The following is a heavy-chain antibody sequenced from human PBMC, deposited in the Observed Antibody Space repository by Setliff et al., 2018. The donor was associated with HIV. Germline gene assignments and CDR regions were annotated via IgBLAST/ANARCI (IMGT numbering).Heavy chain of an antibody. CDR2: IIPIFNIA. J-gene: IGHJ3*01. CDR3: ASPHGYCPDGSCSLVGAFDF. D-gene: IGHD2-8*01. V-gene: IGHV1-69*13. CDR1: GGTFNTYA. Sequence: ASVKVSCKASGGTFNTYAMNWVRQAPGQGLEWMGHIIPIFNIANYAQKFQDRITITADEPTSTAYMELSSLRSEDTAVYYCASPHGYCPDGSCSLVGAFDFWGQGTMVTVS.